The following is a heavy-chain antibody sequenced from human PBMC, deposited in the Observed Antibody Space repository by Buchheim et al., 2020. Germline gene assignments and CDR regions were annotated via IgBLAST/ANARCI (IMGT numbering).Heavy chain of an antibody. CDR2: IRYDGSNK. Sequence: QVQLVESGGGVVQPGRSLRLSCAASGFTFSSYGMHWVRQAPGKGLEWVAFIRYDGSNKYYADSVKGRFTISRDNSKNTLYPQMNSLRAEDTAVYYCAKTKGGEYYFDYWGQGTL. CDR3: AKTKGGEYYFDY. CDR1: GFTFSSYG. V-gene: IGHV3-30*02. J-gene: IGHJ4*02. D-gene: IGHD3-16*01.